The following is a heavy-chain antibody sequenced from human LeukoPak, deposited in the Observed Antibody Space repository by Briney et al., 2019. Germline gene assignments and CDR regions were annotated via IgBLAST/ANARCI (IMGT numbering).Heavy chain of an antibody. Sequence: GGSLRLSCAASGFTFSSYAMHWVRQAPGKGLEWVAVISYDGSNKYYADSVKGRFTISRDNSKNTLYLQMNSLRAEDTAVYYCAKSRVITFGGVIVNLYYYGMDVWGQGTTVTVSS. CDR2: ISYDGSNK. V-gene: IGHV3-30-3*02. D-gene: IGHD3-16*02. CDR3: AKSRVITFGGVIVNLYYYGMDV. CDR1: GFTFSSYA. J-gene: IGHJ6*02.